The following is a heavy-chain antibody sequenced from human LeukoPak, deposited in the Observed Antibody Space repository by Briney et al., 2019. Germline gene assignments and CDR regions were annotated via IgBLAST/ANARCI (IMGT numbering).Heavy chain of an antibody. CDR2: IYYSGST. CDR3: ARLPPYSSSWYFDY. D-gene: IGHD6-13*01. J-gene: IGHJ4*02. V-gene: IGHV4-59*12. Sequence: PSETLSLTCTVSGGSISSYYWSWIRQPPGKGLEWIGYIYYSGSTNYNPSPKSRVTISVDTSKNQFSLKLSSVTAADTAVYYCARLPPYSSSWYFDYWGQGTLVTVSS. CDR1: GGSISSYY.